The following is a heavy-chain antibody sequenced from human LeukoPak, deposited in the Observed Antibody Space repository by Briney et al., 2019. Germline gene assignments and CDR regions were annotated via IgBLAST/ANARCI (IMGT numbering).Heavy chain of an antibody. J-gene: IGHJ6*02. V-gene: IGHV4-59*01. D-gene: IGHD2-8*01. CDR1: GGSISSYY. CDR2: IYYSGST. Sequence: SETLSLTCTVSGGSISSYYWSWIRQPPGKGLDWIGYIYYSGSTNYNPSLKSRVTISVDTSKNQFSLKASSVTAADTAVYYCARVMLGPNEFYYYGMDVWGQGTTVTVSS. CDR3: ARVMLGPNEFYYYGMDV.